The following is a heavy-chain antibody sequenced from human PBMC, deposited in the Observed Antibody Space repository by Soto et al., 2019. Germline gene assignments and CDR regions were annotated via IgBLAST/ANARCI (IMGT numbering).Heavy chain of an antibody. D-gene: IGHD6-13*01. CDR1: GFSFSSYA. Sequence: GGSLRLSCAASGFSFSSYAMTWVRQAPGKGLEWVSGISGSGGSIYYADSVKGRFTISRDNSKNTLYLQMNSLRAEDTAVYYCARDAYSSSWYPDNWGQGTLVTVSS. J-gene: IGHJ4*02. CDR3: ARDAYSSSWYPDN. V-gene: IGHV3-23*01. CDR2: ISGSGGSI.